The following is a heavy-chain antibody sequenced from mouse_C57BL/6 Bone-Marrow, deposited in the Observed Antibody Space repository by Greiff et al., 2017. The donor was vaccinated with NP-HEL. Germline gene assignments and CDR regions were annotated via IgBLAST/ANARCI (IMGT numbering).Heavy chain of an antibody. CDR1: GYTFTSYG. J-gene: IGHJ3*01. Sequence: QVQLKESGAELARPGASVKLSCKASGYTFTSYGISWVKQRTGQGLEWIGEIYPRSGNTYYNEKFKGKATLTADKSSSTAYMELRSLTSEDSAVYFCARMGYGSAWFAYWGQGTLVTVSA. D-gene: IGHD1-1*01. CDR2: IYPRSGNT. V-gene: IGHV1-81*01. CDR3: ARMGYGSAWFAY.